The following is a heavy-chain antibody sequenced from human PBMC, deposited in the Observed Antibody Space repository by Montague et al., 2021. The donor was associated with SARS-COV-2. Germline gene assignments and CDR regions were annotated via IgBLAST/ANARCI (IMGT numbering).Heavy chain of an antibody. J-gene: IGHJ4*02. V-gene: IGHV4-59*01. CDR3: ARIWYSSGYQGISYFDY. CDR2: IYYSGST. Sequence: SETLSLTYTVSGGSISSYYWSWIRQPPGKGLEWIGYIYYSGSTNYNPSLKSRVTISVDTSKNQFSLKLSSVTAADTAVYYCARIWYSSGYQGISYFDYWGQGTLVTVSS. D-gene: IGHD3-22*01. CDR1: GGSISSYY.